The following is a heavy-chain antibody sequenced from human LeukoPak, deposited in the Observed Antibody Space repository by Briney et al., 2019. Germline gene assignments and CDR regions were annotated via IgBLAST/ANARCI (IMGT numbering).Heavy chain of an antibody. D-gene: IGHD4-17*01. CDR2: IRYVGSNK. CDR1: GFTFSSYG. V-gene: IGHV3-30*02. CDR3: AKDKGSVTTSGYFDY. Sequence: GGSLRLSCAASGFTFSSYGMHWVRQAPGKGLEWVAFIRYVGSNKYYADSAKGRFTISRDNSNNTLYLQMNSLRAEDTAVYYCAKDKGSVTTSGYFDYWGQGTLVTVSS. J-gene: IGHJ4*02.